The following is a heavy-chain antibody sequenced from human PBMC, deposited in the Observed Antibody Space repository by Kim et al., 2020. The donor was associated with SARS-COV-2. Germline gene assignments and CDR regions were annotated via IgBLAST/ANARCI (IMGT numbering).Heavy chain of an antibody. CDR3: ARGRGIRVVAARRYNWFDP. CDR1: GYTFTSYY. J-gene: IGHJ5*02. V-gene: IGHV1-46*01. Sequence: ASVKVSCKASGYTFTSYYMHWVRQAPGQGLEWMGIINPSGGSTSYAQKFQGRVTMTRDTSTSTVYMELSSLRSEDTAVYYCARGRGIRVVAARRYNWFDPWGQGTLVTVSS. D-gene: IGHD2-15*01. CDR2: INPSGGST.